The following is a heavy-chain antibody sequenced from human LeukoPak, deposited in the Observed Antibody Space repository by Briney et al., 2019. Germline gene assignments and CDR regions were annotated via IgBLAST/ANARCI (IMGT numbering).Heavy chain of an antibody. D-gene: IGHD3-3*01. J-gene: IGHJ6*03. CDR3: ARGNVLRFLEWFTPAYYYYYMDV. CDR1: GFTFSSYA. CDR2: ISGSGGST. V-gene: IGHV3-23*01. Sequence: GGSLRLSCAASGFTFSSYAMSWVRQAPGKGLEWVSAISGSGGSTYYADSVKGRFTISRDNSKNTLYLQMNSLRAEDTAVYYCARGNVLRFLEWFTPAYYYYYMDVWGKGTTVTVSS.